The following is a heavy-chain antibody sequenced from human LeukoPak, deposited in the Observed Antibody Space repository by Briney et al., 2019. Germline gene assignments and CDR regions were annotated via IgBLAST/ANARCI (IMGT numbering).Heavy chain of an antibody. D-gene: IGHD3-3*01. V-gene: IGHV3-23*01. Sequence: PGGSLRLSCAASGFTFSSYWMHWVRHTPGKGLEWVSAISGSGGSTYYADSVKGRFTISRDNSKNTLYLQMNSLRAEDTAVYYCAKTNTPSRRASYDFWSGYFDYWGQGTLVTVSS. CDR2: ISGSGGST. J-gene: IGHJ4*02. CDR3: AKTNTPSRRASYDFWSGYFDY. CDR1: GFTFSSYW.